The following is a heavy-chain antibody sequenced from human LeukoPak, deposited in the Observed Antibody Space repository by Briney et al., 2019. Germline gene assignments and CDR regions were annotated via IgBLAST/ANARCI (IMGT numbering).Heavy chain of an antibody. CDR2: ISYSGST. Sequence: SETLSLTCTVSGGSTSSFYWSWIRQPPGKGLEWIGYISYSGSTSYSPSLKSRVTISLDTSKNHFSLKLSSVTAADTAVYYCARHQDATGYPLDYWGQGTLVSVSS. V-gene: IGHV4-59*08. J-gene: IGHJ4*02. D-gene: IGHD3-9*01. CDR3: ARHQDATGYPLDY. CDR1: GGSTSSFY.